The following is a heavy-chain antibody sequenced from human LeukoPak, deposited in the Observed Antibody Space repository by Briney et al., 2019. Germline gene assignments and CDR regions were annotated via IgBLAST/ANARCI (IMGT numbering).Heavy chain of an antibody. V-gene: IGHV3-33*08. Sequence: GKSLRLSCAASGFSFNKYWMTWVRQAPGKGLEWVAFIRYDGSNKYYADSVKGRFTISRDNSKNTLYLQMNSLRAEDTAVYYCARGGYCSGGSCEIAAFDIWGQGTMVTVSS. CDR1: GFSFNKYW. CDR3: ARGGYCSGGSCEIAAFDI. CDR2: IRYDGSNK. D-gene: IGHD2-15*01. J-gene: IGHJ3*02.